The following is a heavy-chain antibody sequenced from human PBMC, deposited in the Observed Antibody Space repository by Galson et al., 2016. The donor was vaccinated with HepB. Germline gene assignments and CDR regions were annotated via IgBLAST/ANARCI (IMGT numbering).Heavy chain of an antibody. CDR2: IYSGGTT. V-gene: IGHV3-53*01. Sequence: SLRLSCAASGFIVTSNYMTWVRQTPGKGLEWVSVIYSGGTTYYADSVKGRFIISRDTSKNTLFLQMTSLRADDTAVYYCATGGTIKPPHWGQGTLVTVSS. CDR1: GFIVTSNY. D-gene: IGHD5-24*01. CDR3: ATGGTIKPPH. J-gene: IGHJ4*02.